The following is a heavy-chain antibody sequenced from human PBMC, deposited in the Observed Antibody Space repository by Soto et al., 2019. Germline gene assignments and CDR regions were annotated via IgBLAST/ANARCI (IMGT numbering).Heavy chain of an antibody. CDR2: INHSGST. D-gene: IGHD3-10*01. CDR1: GGSFSGYY. Sequence: SETLSLTCAVYGGSFSGYYWSWIRQPPGKGLEWIGEINHSGSTNYNPSLKSRVTISVDTSKNQFSLKLSSVTAADTAVYYSARGRGWGITTVRGAKYGMDVWGQGTTVTVSS. V-gene: IGHV4-34*01. J-gene: IGHJ6*02. CDR3: ARGRGWGITTVRGAKYGMDV.